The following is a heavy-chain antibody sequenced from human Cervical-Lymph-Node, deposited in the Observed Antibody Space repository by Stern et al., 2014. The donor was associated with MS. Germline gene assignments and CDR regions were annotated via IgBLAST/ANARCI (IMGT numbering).Heavy chain of an antibody. CDR2: ISHDGSSQ. V-gene: IGHV3-30*03. CDR1: GFPFSNYG. CDR3: RGTYYFDTSDYFDY. D-gene: IGHD3-22*01. Sequence: DQLVESGGGVVQPGGSLRLSCAASGFPFSNYGMHWVRQAPGKGLEWLAVISHDGSSQYYVGSVRGRFTIARDNSKNTLSLQMNSLRAEDTAVYYCRGTYYFDTSDYFDYWGQGTLVTVSS. J-gene: IGHJ4*02.